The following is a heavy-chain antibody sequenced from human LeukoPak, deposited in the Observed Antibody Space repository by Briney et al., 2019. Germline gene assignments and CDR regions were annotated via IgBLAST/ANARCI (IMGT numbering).Heavy chain of an antibody. V-gene: IGHV1-46*01. CDR1: GYTFTSFY. J-gene: IGHJ4*02. D-gene: IGHD1-26*01. Sequence: ASVKVSCKASGYTFTSFYMHWVRQAPGQGLEWMGTFNPSGSSTTYAQKFQGRVTITRDTSTSIVYMELSSLGSEDTAVYYCAGGGENYYDFYCWGQGTLVTVSA. CDR3: AGGGENYYDFYC. CDR2: FNPSGSST.